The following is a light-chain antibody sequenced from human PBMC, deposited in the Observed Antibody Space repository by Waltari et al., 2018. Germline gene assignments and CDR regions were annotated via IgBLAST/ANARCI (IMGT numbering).Light chain of an antibody. V-gene: IGKV4-1*01. J-gene: IGKJ4*01. CDR1: QSVLSGSNNTNY. Sequence: DIVMTQSPDSLAVSLGARATINCKSSQSVLSGSNNTNYLAWDQQKPGQPPRLLIYWASTRESGVPDRFSGRGSGANFTLTISSLQAEDAAVYYCQQYYTTPLTFGGGTKVAIK. CDR3: QQYYTTPLT. CDR2: WAS.